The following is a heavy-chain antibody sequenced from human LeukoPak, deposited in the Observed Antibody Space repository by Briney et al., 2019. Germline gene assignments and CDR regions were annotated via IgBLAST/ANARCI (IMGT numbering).Heavy chain of an antibody. Sequence: GGSLRLSCAASGFTFSSYAMSWVRQAPGKGLEWVSAISGSGGSTYYADSVKGRFTISRDNSKNTLYLQMNSLRAEDTALYYCAKANTCSGGSCDYYFDYWGQGTLVTVSS. J-gene: IGHJ4*02. V-gene: IGHV3-23*01. D-gene: IGHD2-15*01. CDR2: ISGSGGST. CDR1: GFTFSSYA. CDR3: AKANTCSGGSCDYYFDY.